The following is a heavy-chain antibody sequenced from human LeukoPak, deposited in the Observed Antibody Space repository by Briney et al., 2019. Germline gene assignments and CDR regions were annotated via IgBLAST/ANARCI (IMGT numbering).Heavy chain of an antibody. D-gene: IGHD3-10*01. J-gene: IGHJ4*02. CDR3: ARVGGITMVRGVVNGPFDY. CDR1: GGTFSSYA. V-gene: IGHV1-69*13. Sequence: SVKVSCKASGGTFSSYAISWVRQAPGQGLEWMGGIIPIFGTANYAQKFQGRVTITADESTSTAYMELSSLRSEDTAVYYCARVGGITMVRGVVNGPFDYWGQGTLVTVSS. CDR2: IIPIFGTA.